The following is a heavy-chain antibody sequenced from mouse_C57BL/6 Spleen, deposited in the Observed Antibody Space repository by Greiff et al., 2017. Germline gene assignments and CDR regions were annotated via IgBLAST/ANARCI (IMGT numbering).Heavy chain of an antibody. V-gene: IGHV1-18*01. Sequence: VQLQQSGPELVKPGASVKIPCKASGYTFTDYNMDWVKQSHGKSLEWIGDINPNNGGTIYNQKFKGKATLTVDKSSSTAYMELRSLTSEDTAVYYCARPGGSSYGYWYFDVWGTGTTVTVSS. CDR1: GYTFTDYN. CDR3: ARPGGSSYGYWYFDV. CDR2: INPNNGGT. J-gene: IGHJ1*03. D-gene: IGHD1-1*01.